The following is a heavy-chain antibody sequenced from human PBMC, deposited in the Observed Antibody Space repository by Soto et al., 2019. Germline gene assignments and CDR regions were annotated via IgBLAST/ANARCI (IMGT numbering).Heavy chain of an antibody. CDR3: AKDRQFRSYYESAGHYND. D-gene: IGHD3-22*01. V-gene: IGHV3-23*01. CDR2: ISGRGGVT. J-gene: IGHJ4*02. Sequence: EVQLLESGGGLVQPGGSLRLTCVGSGFTFRNQDMRWVRQAPGKGLEWVSGISGRGGVTYYADSVKGRFTISRDNSKNTLYLQMNNLRANDTPVYYCAKDRQFRSYYESAGHYNDWGQGTLVTVSS. CDR1: GFTFRNQD.